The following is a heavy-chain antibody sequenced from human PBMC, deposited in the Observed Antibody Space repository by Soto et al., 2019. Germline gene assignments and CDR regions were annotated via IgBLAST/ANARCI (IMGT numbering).Heavy chain of an antibody. CDR3: ARQGSNGAYYYYGMDV. CDR1: GYSFSSYW. D-gene: IGHD3-16*01. J-gene: IGHJ6*02. V-gene: IGHV5-51*01. Sequence: HGESLKISCQASGYSFSSYWIAWVRQMPGKGLEWMGIIYPGDSDTRYSPSFEGQVTISADKSNSTAYLQWSSLKASDTAMYYCARQGSNGAYYYYGMDVWGQGTTVTVSS. CDR2: IYPGDSDT.